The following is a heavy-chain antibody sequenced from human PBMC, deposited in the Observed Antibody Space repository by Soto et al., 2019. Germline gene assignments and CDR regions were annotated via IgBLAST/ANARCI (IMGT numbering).Heavy chain of an antibody. D-gene: IGHD3-16*01. Sequence: SETLSLTCSVSGGSVSSSSYYWGWIRQPPGKGLEWIGSIYYSGRTYNNPSLKSRVSISVDTSKNQFSLRLSSVTAVDTAVYYYARQAGDDSFYAYGMDVWGQGTTVTVSS. V-gene: IGHV4-39*01. CDR2: IYYSGRT. CDR3: ARQAGDDSFYAYGMDV. J-gene: IGHJ6*02. CDR1: GGSVSSSSYY.